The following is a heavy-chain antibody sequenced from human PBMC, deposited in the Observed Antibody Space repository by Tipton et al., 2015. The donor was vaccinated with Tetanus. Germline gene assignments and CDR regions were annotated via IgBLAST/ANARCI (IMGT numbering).Heavy chain of an antibody. CDR2: INESGST. D-gene: IGHD4-17*01. CDR1: GGSFSGYF. Sequence: TLSLTCAVHGGSFSGYFWTWIRQPPGKGLEWIGEINESGSTSYNSSLKSRVTISIDTSKNQFSLNLKSVTAADTAIYYCAIWETVPTKMNYWGQGTLVTVSS. CDR3: AIWETVPTKMNY. J-gene: IGHJ4*02. V-gene: IGHV4-34*01.